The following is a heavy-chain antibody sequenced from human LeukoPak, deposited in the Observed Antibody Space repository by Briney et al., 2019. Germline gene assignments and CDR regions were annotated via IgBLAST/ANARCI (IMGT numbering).Heavy chain of an antibody. J-gene: IGHJ6*04. V-gene: IGHV1-46*01. D-gene: IGHD3-10*01. CDR3: ATGLWFGKYLDV. Sequence: RASVKVSCKASGYTFTSYYMHWVRQAPGQGLEWMGIINPSGGSTSYAQKFQGRVTMTRDMSTSTVYMELSSLRSEDTAVYYCATGLWFGKYLDVWGKGTTVTISS. CDR2: INPSGGST. CDR1: GYTFTSYY.